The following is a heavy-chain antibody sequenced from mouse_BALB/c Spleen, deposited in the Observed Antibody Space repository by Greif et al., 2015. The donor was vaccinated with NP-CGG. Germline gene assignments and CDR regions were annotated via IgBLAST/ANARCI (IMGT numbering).Heavy chain of an antibody. V-gene: IGHV1-15*01. CDR1: GYTFTDYE. J-gene: IGHJ4*01. CDR3: TRWYYGSSPYAMDY. CDR2: IDPETGGT. Sequence: QVQLQQSGAELVRPGASVTLSCKASGYTFTDYEVHWVKQTPVHGLEWIGAIDPETGGTAYNQKFRGKATLTADKSSSTAYMELRSLASEDPAVYYCTRWYYGSSPYAMDYWGQGTSVTVSS. D-gene: IGHD1-1*01.